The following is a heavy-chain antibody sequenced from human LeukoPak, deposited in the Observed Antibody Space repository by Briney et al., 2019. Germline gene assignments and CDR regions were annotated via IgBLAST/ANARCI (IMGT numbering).Heavy chain of an antibody. CDR2: ISSSSSYI. V-gene: IGHV3-21*01. D-gene: IGHD2-15*01. CDR1: GFTFRSYS. Sequence: PGGSLRLSCAASGFTFRSYSMNWVRQAPGKGLEWVSSISSSSSYIYYVDSVKGRFTISRDNAKNSLYLQMNSLRAEDTAVYYCAREDCSGGSCYSSEAFDIWGQGTMVTVSS. CDR3: AREDCSGGSCYSSEAFDI. J-gene: IGHJ3*02.